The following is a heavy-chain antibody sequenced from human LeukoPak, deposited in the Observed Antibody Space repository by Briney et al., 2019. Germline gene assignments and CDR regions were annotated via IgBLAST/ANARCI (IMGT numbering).Heavy chain of an antibody. V-gene: IGHV3-33*01. J-gene: IGHJ4*02. Sequence: GGSLRLSCAASGFTFSSCGMHWVRQAPGKGLEWVAVIWYDGSNKYYADSVKGRFTISRDNSKNTLYLQMNSLRAEDTAVYYCARGRLDTFGGVTYYFDYWGQGTLVTVSS. CDR3: ARGRLDTFGGVTYYFDY. CDR1: GFTFSSCG. D-gene: IGHD3-16*01. CDR2: IWYDGSNK.